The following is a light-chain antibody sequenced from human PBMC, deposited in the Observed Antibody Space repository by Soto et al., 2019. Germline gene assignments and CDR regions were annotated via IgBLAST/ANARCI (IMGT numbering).Light chain of an antibody. CDR3: SSYAGSNNV. CDR1: SSDVGGYNY. Sequence: QSALAQPPSASGSPGQSVTISCTGTSSDVGGYNYVSWYQQHPGKAPKLMIYEVSKRPSGVPDRFSGSKSGNTASLTVSGLQAEDEADYYCSSYAGSNNVFGAGTKVIV. V-gene: IGLV2-8*01. CDR2: EVS. J-gene: IGLJ1*01.